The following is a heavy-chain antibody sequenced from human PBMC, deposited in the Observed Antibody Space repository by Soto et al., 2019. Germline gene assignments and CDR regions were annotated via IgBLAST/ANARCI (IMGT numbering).Heavy chain of an antibody. CDR3: ARDVAVPGESDRFDQ. D-gene: IGHD6-19*01. J-gene: IGHJ4*02. Sequence: QVQLQESGPGLMKPSGTLSLTCTVSGDSIKSNVWWSWVRQPPGKGLEWIGEIFHNGNTYYNPSLKRRVTMSVDKSKNQFSLLLTSVTATDTAMYYCARDVAVPGESDRFDQWGQGILVTVSS. CDR1: GDSIKSNVW. CDR2: IFHNGNT. V-gene: IGHV4-4*02.